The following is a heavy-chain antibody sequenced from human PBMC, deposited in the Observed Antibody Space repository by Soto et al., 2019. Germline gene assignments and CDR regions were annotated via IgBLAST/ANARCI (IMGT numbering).Heavy chain of an antibody. Sequence: EVQLLESGGGLAQPGGSLRLSCAGSGYKHSFDTYAMSWVRQAPGKGLEWVAGISPTGGSTYYGDSVKGRFTISRDNSKVTLFLQMSSLRVEDAAVYFCAKVKRCIVPTIGGGFYSCCRGTLITVSS. CDR1: GYKHSFDTYA. CDR3: AKVKRCIVPTIGGGFYS. J-gene: IGHJ4*02. CDR2: ISPTGGST. D-gene: IGHD5-12*01. V-gene: IGHV3-23*01.